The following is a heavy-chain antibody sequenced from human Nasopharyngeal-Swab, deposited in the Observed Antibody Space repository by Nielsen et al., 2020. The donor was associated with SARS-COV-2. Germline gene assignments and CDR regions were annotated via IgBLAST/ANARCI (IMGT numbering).Heavy chain of an antibody. Sequence: GESLKISCAASGFTFGYYGMHWVRQAPGKGLEWVAVISYDGSKKYYVDSVKGRLTISRDNSKNTLYLQMNSLRAEDTAVYYCARGIGHSSGWYSYYSYGMDVWGQGTTVTVSS. CDR3: ARGIGHSSGWYSYYSYGMDV. V-gene: IGHV3-30*03. D-gene: IGHD6-19*01. J-gene: IGHJ6*02. CDR2: ISYDGSKK. CDR1: GFTFGYYG.